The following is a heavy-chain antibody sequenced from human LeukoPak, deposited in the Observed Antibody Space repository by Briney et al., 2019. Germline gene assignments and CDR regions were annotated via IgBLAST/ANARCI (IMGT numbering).Heavy chain of an antibody. CDR2: ISSSGSTI. CDR1: GFTLSDYY. D-gene: IGHD3-22*01. CDR3: ARVRVYYYDSSGYSNWFDP. J-gene: IGHJ5*02. V-gene: IGHV3-11*01. Sequence: GGSLRLSCAASGFTLSDYYMSWIRQAPGKGLEWVSYISSSGSTIHYADSVKGRFTISRDNAKNSLYLQMNSLRAEDTAVYYCARVRVYYYDSSGYSNWFDPWGQGTLVTVSS.